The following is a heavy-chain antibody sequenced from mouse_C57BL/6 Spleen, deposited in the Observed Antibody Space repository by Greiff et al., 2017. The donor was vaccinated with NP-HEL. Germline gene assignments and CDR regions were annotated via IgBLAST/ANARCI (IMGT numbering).Heavy chain of an antibody. D-gene: IGHD1-1*01. Sequence: QVQLQQSGAELARPGASVKLSCKASGYTFTSYGISWVKQRTGQGLEWIGEIYPRSGNTYYNEKFKGKATLTADKSSSTAYMELRSLTSEDSAVYFGAGLRTGFTYWGQGTLVTVSA. V-gene: IGHV1-81*01. CDR2: IYPRSGNT. CDR1: GYTFTSYG. J-gene: IGHJ3*01. CDR3: AGLRTGFTY.